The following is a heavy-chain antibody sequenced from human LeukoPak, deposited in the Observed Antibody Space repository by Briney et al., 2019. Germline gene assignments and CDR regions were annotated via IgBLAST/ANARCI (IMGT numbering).Heavy chain of an antibody. D-gene: IGHD1-7*01. J-gene: IGHJ6*02. CDR1: GGSFSGYY. CDR2: INHSGST. CDR3: ARRGGANWNYSSGMDV. Sequence: NPSETLSLTCAVYGGSFSGYYWSWIRQPPGKGLEWIGEINHSGSTNYNPSLKSRVTISVDTSKNQFSLKLSSVTAVDTAVYYCARRGGANWNYSSGMDVWGQGTTVTVSS. V-gene: IGHV4-34*01.